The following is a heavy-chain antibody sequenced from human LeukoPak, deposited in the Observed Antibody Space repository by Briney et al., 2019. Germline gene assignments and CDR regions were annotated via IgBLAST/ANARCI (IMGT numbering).Heavy chain of an antibody. J-gene: IGHJ3*02. CDR1: GYTFTGYY. CDR3: ARARWGYYDRGTFDI. Sequence: ASVKVSCKASGYTFTGYYMHWVRQAPGQGLEWMALINPNSGGTNYAQNFQGRVTMTRDTSISTAYMELSRLRSDDTAVYYCARARWGYYDRGTFDIWGQGALVTVSS. D-gene: IGHD3-22*01. V-gene: IGHV1-2*02. CDR2: INPNSGGT.